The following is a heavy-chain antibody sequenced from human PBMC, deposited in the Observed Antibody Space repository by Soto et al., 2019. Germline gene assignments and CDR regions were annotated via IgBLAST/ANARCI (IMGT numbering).Heavy chain of an antibody. Sequence: GGSLRLSCAASGFTFSSYAMSWVRQAPGKGLEWVSAISGSGGSTYYADSVKGRFTISRDNSKNTRYLQMNSLRAEDTAVYYCAKLPGIQLWLHWFDPWGQGTLVTVSS. CDR2: ISGSGGST. J-gene: IGHJ5*02. CDR3: AKLPGIQLWLHWFDP. V-gene: IGHV3-23*01. CDR1: GFTFSSYA. D-gene: IGHD5-18*01.